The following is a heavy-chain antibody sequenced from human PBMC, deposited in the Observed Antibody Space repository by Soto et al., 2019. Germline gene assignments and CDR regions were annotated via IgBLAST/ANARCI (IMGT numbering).Heavy chain of an antibody. CDR3: AKSPDCSGGSCPADY. CDR2: ISYDGSNK. CDR1: GFTFSSYA. D-gene: IGHD2-15*01. J-gene: IGHJ4*02. Sequence: GGSLRLSCAASGFTFSSYAMHWVRQAPGKGLEWVAVISYDGSNKYYAGSVKGRFTISRDNSKNTLYLQMNSLRAEDTAVYYCAKSPDCSGGSCPADYWGQGTLVTVSS. V-gene: IGHV3-30-3*01.